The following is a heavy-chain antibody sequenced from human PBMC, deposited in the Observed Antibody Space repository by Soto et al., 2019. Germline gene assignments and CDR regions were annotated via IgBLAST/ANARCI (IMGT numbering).Heavy chain of an antibody. CDR2: ISSSGSTI. V-gene: IGHV3-48*03. CDR1: GFTFSSYE. CDR3: ARSDTGYYDSSGYYQPLFDY. D-gene: IGHD3-22*01. Sequence: PGGSLRLSCAASGFTFSSYEMNWVRQAPGKGLEWVSYISSSGSTIYYADSVKGRFTISRDNAKNSLYLQMNSLRAEDTAVYHCARSDTGYYDSSGYYQPLFDYWGQGTLVTVSS. J-gene: IGHJ4*02.